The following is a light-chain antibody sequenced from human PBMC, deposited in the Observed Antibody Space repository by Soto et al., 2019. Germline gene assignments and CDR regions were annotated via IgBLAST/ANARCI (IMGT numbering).Light chain of an antibody. CDR1: SNDVGGYDY. J-gene: IGLJ1*01. CDR2: DVS. CDR3: SSYTTANTLNYV. V-gene: IGLV2-14*03. Sequence: QCALTQPASVSASPGQSITISCTGTSNDVGGYDYVSWYQQHPDKAPKLMIYDVSNRPSGVSSRFSGSKSGDTASLTISGLQAEDEADYYCSSYTTANTLNYVFGTGTKVTVL.